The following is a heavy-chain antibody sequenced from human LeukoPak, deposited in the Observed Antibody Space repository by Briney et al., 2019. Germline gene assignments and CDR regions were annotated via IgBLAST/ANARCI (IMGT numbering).Heavy chain of an antibody. V-gene: IGHV3-21*06. Sequence: GGSLRPSCAASGFTFSNYGMHWFRQAPGKGREWVSSITSSSTQTYYADSVKGRFTISRENAKNSVYLKINSLREEDTAVYYCASIDCSSSSCLDWGQGTLATVSS. CDR3: ASIDCSSSSCLD. J-gene: IGHJ4*02. CDR2: ITSSSTQT. CDR1: GFTFSNYG. D-gene: IGHD2-2*01.